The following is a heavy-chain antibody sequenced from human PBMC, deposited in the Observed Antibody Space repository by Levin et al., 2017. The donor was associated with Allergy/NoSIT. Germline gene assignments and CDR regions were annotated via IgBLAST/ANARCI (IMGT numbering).Heavy chain of an antibody. Sequence: PGESLKISCKASGGTFSSYAISWVRQAPGQGLEWMGGIIPIFGTANYAQKFQGRVTITADKSTSTAYMELSSLRSEDTAVYYCARGGGCELPDAFDIWGQGTMVTVSS. J-gene: IGHJ3*02. V-gene: IGHV1-69*06. CDR3: ARGGGCELPDAFDI. CDR1: GGTFSSYA. D-gene: IGHD1-7*01. CDR2: IIPIFGTA.